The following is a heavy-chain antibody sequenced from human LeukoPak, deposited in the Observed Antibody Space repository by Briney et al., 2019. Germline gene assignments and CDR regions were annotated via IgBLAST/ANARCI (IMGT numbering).Heavy chain of an antibody. CDR1: DASISSSSDY. J-gene: IGHJ5*02. CDR2: IYYSGST. Sequence: SETLTLTCTVSDASISSSSDYWVWIPPPPGKGLEWIGNIYYSGSTYYNPSLKSRVTISVDTSKNQFSLRLSSVTAADTAVYFCARYTSPSGWFDPWGQGTLVTVSS. D-gene: IGHD2-2*01. CDR3: ARYTSPSGWFDP. V-gene: IGHV4-39*01.